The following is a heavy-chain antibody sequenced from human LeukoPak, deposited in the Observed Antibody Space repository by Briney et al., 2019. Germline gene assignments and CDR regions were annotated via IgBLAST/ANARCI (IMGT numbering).Heavy chain of an antibody. Sequence: GGSLRLSCAASGFTFSSYTMDWVRHSPGKGLEWVSHISSSGDTQYYADSVKGRFIISRDNGKNSLYLQMNSLRDEDTAIYYCVRDWSFGFDCWGQGTLVTVSS. CDR2: ISSSGDTQ. CDR3: VRDWSFGFDC. J-gene: IGHJ4*02. CDR1: GFTFSSYT. D-gene: IGHD3-10*01. V-gene: IGHV3-48*02.